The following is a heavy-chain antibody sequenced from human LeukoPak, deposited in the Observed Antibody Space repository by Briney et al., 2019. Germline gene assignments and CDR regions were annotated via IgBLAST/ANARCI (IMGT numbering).Heavy chain of an antibody. V-gene: IGHV3-21*01. CDR2: ISSSSSYI. J-gene: IGHJ4*02. Sequence: GGSLRLSCAASGFTFSSYSMNWVRQAPGKGLEWVSSISSSSSYIYYADSVKGRFTISRDNAKNSLYLQMNSLRAEDTAVYYRARERGGYSYGPFDYWGQGTLVTVSS. D-gene: IGHD5-18*01. CDR1: GFTFSSYS. CDR3: ARERGGYSYGPFDY.